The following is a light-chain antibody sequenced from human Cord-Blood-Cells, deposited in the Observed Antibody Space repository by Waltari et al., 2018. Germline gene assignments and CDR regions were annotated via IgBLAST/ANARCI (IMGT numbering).Light chain of an antibody. CDR3: QQYNNWPPWT. CDR2: GAS. Sequence: IVMTQYPATLSVYPGERATSSCRASQSVSSNLAWYQQKPGQAPRLLIYGASTRATGIPARFSGSVSGTEFTLTISSLQSEDFAVYYCQQYNNWPPWTFGQGTKVEIK. V-gene: IGKV3-15*01. J-gene: IGKJ1*01. CDR1: QSVSSN.